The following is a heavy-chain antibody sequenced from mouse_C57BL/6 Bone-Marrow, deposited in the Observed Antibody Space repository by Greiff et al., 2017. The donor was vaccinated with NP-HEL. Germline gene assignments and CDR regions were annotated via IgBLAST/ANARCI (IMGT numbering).Heavy chain of an antibody. CDR1: GFTFSDAW. V-gene: IGHV6-6*01. Sequence: EVKVEESGGGLVQPGGSMKLSCAASGFTFSDAWMDWVRQSPEKGLEWVADIRNKANNNATYYAESVKVTFTISRDDSKISVYLQTNSLRAEDTCIYYCTRRGAWFAGWGQLTLVTASA. CDR3: TRRGAWFAG. J-gene: IGHJ3*01. CDR2: IRNKANNNAT.